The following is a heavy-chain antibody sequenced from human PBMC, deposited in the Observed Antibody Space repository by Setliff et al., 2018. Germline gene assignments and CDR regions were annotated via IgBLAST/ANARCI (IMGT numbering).Heavy chain of an antibody. CDR2: IIPILGIA. Sequence: SVKVSCKASGGTFSSYAISWVRQAPGQGLKWMGGIIPILGIANYAQKFQGRVTMTADTSTSTAYMDLRSLRSDDTAVYYCTRDRPYENDSTGYYYFDYWGQGTLVTVSS. CDR3: TRDRPYENDSTGYYYFDY. CDR1: GGTFSSYA. V-gene: IGHV1-69*10. J-gene: IGHJ4*02. D-gene: IGHD3-22*01.